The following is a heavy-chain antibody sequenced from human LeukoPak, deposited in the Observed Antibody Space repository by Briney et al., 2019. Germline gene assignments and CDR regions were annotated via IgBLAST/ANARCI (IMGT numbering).Heavy chain of an antibody. CDR3: AKDPLAYYDFWSGYLDY. CDR2: ISYDGSNK. J-gene: IGHJ4*02. D-gene: IGHD3-3*01. CDR1: GFTFSSYG. V-gene: IGHV3-30*18. Sequence: GSLRLSCAASGFTFSSYGMHWVRQAPGKGLEWVAVISYDGSNKYYADSVKGRFTTSRDNSKNTLYLQMNSLRAEDTAVYYCAKDPLAYYDFWSGYLDYWGQGTLVTVSS.